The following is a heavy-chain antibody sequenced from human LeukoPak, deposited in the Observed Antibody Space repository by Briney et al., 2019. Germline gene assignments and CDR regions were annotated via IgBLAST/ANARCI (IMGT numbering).Heavy chain of an antibody. CDR3: ARYYYDSSGYWAADY. CDR1: GASLSSYY. CDR2: IYYSGST. Sequence: PSETLSLTCSVSGASLSSYYWSWIRQPPGKGLEWIGYIYYSGSTNYNPSLKSRVTISVDRSKNQFSLKLSSVTAADTAVYYCARYYYDSSGYWAADYWGQGTLVTVSS. D-gene: IGHD3-22*01. V-gene: IGHV4-59*01. J-gene: IGHJ4*02.